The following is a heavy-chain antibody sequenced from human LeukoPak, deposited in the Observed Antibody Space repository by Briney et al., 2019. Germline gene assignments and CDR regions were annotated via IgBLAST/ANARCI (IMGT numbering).Heavy chain of an antibody. CDR2: ISGSGGST. CDR1: GFTFNSYW. CDR3: AKDHHRYSGSTGVFDY. D-gene: IGHD1-26*01. J-gene: IGHJ4*02. V-gene: IGHV3-23*01. Sequence: PGGSLRLSCAASGFTFNSYWMHWVRQVPGKGLEWVSAISGSGGSTYYADSVKGRFTISRDNSKNTLYLQMNSLRAEDTAVYYCAKDHHRYSGSTGVFDYWGQGTLVTVSS.